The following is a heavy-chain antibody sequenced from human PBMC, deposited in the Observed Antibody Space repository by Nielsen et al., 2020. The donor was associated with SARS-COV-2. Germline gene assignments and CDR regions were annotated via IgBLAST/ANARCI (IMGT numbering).Heavy chain of an antibody. CDR2: IYYSGST. Sequence: RQAPGKGLEWIGYIYYSGSTYYNPSLKSRVTMSVDTSKNQFSLKLSSVTAVDTAVYYCARSRGSWYYYYYGMDVWGQGTTVTVSS. CDR3: ARSRGSWYYYYYGMDV. J-gene: IGHJ6*02. D-gene: IGHD6-13*01. V-gene: IGHV4-28*01.